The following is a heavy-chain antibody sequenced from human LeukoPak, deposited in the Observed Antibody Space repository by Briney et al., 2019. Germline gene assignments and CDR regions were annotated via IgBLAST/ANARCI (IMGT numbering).Heavy chain of an antibody. J-gene: IGHJ3*02. CDR1: GGSISSYY. Sequence: SETLSLTCTVSGGSISSYYWSWIRQPPGKGLEWIGNIYDSGSTNYNPSLKSRVTISVDTSKNQCSLKLSSVTAADTAVYYCARPRQQPNDAFDMWGQGTMVTVSS. D-gene: IGHD6-13*01. V-gene: IGHV4-59*01. CDR3: ARPRQQPNDAFDM. CDR2: IYDSGST.